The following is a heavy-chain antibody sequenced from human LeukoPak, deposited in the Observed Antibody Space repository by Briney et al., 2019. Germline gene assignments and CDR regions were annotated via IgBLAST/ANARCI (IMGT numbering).Heavy chain of an antibody. Sequence: PSETLSLTCTVSGGSISSYYWSWIRQPPGKGLEWIGYIYYSGSTNYNPSLKSRVTMSVDTSKNQFSLKLSSVTAADTAVYYCARYDFNKFFDYWGQGTPVTVSS. CDR1: GGSISSYY. J-gene: IGHJ4*02. V-gene: IGHV4-59*01. D-gene: IGHD3-3*01. CDR3: ARYDFNKFFDY. CDR2: IYYSGST.